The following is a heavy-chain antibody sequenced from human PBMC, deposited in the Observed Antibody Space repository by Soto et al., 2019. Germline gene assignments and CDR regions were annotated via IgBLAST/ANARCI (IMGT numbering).Heavy chain of an antibody. J-gene: IGHJ4*02. CDR2: ISYDGSNK. Sequence: QVQLVESGGGVVQPGRSLRLSCAASGFTLSSYGMHWVRQAPGKGLEWVAVISYDGSNKYYADSVKGRFIISRDNSKNALYLQMNSLRAEDTAVYYGAKADYSQTYLDYWGQGTLVPVSS. CDR1: GFTLSSYG. CDR3: AKADYSQTYLDY. V-gene: IGHV3-30*18. D-gene: IGHD2-15*01.